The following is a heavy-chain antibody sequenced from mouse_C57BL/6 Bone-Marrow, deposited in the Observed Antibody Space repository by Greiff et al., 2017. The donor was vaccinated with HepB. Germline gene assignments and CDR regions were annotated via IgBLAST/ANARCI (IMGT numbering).Heavy chain of an antibody. CDR3: ARGGYEYDWAMDY. V-gene: IGHV1-63*01. CDR1: GYTFTNYW. D-gene: IGHD2-4*01. J-gene: IGHJ4*01. CDR2: IYPGGGYT. Sequence: QVQLQQSGAELVRPGTSVKMSCKASGYTFTNYWIGWAKQRPGHGLEWIGDIYPGGGYTNYNEKFKGKATLTADKSSSTAYMQFSSLTSEDSAIYYGARGGYEYDWAMDYWGQGTSVTVSS.